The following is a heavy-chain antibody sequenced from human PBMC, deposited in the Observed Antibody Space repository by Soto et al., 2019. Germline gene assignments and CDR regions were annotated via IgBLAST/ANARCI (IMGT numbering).Heavy chain of an antibody. D-gene: IGHD6-13*01. J-gene: IGHJ6*02. CDR3: AWDSSSQETYGMDV. CDR1: GYTFTSYY. Sequence: QVQLVQSGAEVKKPGASVKVSCKASGYTFTSYYMHWVRQAPGQGLEWMGIINPSGGSTSYAQKFQGRVTXXRXTFXSTVYMELSSLRSEDTAVYYCAWDSSSQETYGMDVWGQGTTVTVSS. CDR2: INPSGGST. V-gene: IGHV1-46*03.